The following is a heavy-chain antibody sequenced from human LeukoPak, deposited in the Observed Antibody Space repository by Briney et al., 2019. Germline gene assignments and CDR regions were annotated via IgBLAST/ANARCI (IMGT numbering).Heavy chain of an antibody. V-gene: IGHV1-46*01. J-gene: IGHJ4*02. D-gene: IGHD6-19*01. CDR2: INPSGGST. Sequence: ASVKVSCKASGYTFTGYYMHWVRQAPGQGLEWMGIINPSGGSTSYAQKFQGRVTMTRDTSTSTVYMELSSLRSEDTAVYYCARAAVAGAFDYWGQGTLVTVSS. CDR3: ARAAVAGAFDY. CDR1: GYTFTGYY.